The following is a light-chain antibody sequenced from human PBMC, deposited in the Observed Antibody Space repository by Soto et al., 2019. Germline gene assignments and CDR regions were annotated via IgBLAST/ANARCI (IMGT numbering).Light chain of an antibody. CDR2: GNS. Sequence: QSVPTQPPSVSGAPGQRVTVSCTGSSSNIGAGYDVHWYQQLPGTAPKLLIYGNSNRPSGVPDRFSGSKSGTSASLAITGLQAEDEADYYCQSYDSSLSGSGVFGTETKLTVL. J-gene: IGLJ1*01. CDR1: SSNIGAGYD. V-gene: IGLV1-40*01. CDR3: QSYDSSLSGSGV.